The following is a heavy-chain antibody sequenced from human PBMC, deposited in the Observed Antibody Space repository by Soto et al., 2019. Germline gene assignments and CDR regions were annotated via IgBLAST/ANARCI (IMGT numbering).Heavy chain of an antibody. V-gene: IGHV3-72*01. CDR2: SRNKANSYTT. Sequence: EVQLVESGGGLVQPGGSLRLSCAASGFTFSDQYMDWVRQAPGKGLEWVGRSRNKANSYTTGYAASVKGRFTISRDDSKNSMYLQMNSLNTEDTAVYYGAIPARASGTGALDYWGQGTLVTVSS. J-gene: IGHJ4*02. D-gene: IGHD5-12*01. CDR1: GFTFSDQY. CDR3: AIPARASGTGALDY.